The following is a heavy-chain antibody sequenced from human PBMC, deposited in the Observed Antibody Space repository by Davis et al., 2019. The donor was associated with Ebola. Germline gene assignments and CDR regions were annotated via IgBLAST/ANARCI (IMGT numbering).Heavy chain of an antibody. V-gene: IGHV4-34*01. CDR3: ARARARKGIYYDSSGYYYYYGMDV. CDR1: GGSFSGYY. CDR2: INHSGST. J-gene: IGHJ6*02. Sequence: MPSETLSLTCAVYGGSFSGYYWSWIHQPPGKGLEWIGEINHSGSTNYNPSLKSRVTISVDTSKNQFSLKLSSVTAADTAVYYCARARARKGIYYDSSGYYYYYGMDVWGQGTTVTVSS. D-gene: IGHD3-22*01.